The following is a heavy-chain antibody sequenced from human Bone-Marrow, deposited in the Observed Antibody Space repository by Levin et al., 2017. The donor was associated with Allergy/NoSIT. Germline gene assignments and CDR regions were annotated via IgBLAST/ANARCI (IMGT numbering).Heavy chain of an antibody. CDR2: LKSKTDGGTT. CDR1: GFIFSNAW. Sequence: GGSLRLSCAASGFIFSNAWMNWVRQAPGKGLEWVGRLKSKTDGGTTDYAAPVKGRFTISRDDSVNTLYLQMNSLRTEDTAVYYCTTDYGDFPNFFDHWGQGALVTVSS. V-gene: IGHV3-15*07. D-gene: IGHD4-17*01. CDR3: TTDYGDFPNFFDH. J-gene: IGHJ4*02.